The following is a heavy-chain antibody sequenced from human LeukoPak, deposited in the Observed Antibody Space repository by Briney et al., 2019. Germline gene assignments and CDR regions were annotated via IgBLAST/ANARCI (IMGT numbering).Heavy chain of an antibody. CDR2: IYPGDSET. D-gene: IGHD4-17*01. CDR1: GYKFTYYW. J-gene: IGHJ4*02. V-gene: IGHV5-51*01. CDR3: ARALRTGQGDYVPVL. Sequence: GESLKISCKASGYKFTYYWIGWVRQMPGKGLEWMTIIYPGDSETRYSPSFQGQVIISADKSIGTMYLQWSSLKASDTAMYYCARALRTGQGDYVPVLWGQGTLVIASS.